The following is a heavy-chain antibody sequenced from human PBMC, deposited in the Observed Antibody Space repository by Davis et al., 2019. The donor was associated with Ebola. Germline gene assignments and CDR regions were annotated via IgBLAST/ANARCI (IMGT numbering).Heavy chain of an antibody. CDR3: TRNIAVAAMIDY. J-gene: IGHJ4*02. D-gene: IGHD6-19*01. CDR2: ISYDGSDK. V-gene: IGHV3-30*03. Sequence: GGSLRLSCAASGFTFSHYGMHWVRQAPGKGLEWVSVISYDGSDKYYADSVKGRFTISRDDSKNTVFLQMNSLRADDTAVYYCTRNIAVAAMIDYWGQGTLVTVSS. CDR1: GFTFSHYG.